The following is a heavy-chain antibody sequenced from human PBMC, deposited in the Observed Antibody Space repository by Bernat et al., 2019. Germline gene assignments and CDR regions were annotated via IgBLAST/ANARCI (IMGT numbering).Heavy chain of an antibody. CDR2: IIPILGIA. V-gene: IGHV1-69*02. Sequence: QVQLVQSGAEVKKPGSSVKVSCKASGGTFSSYTISWVRQAAGQGLEWMGRIIPILGIANYAQKVQGRVTITADKSTRTAYMELSRLRSEDTAVYYCARDYYDSSGYEEGSMPFDYWGQGTLVTVSS. D-gene: IGHD3-22*01. CDR1: GGTFSSYT. J-gene: IGHJ4*02. CDR3: ARDYYDSSGYEEGSMPFDY.